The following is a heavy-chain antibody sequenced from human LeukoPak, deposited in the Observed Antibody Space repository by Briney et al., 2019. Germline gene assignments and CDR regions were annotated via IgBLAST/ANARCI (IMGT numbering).Heavy chain of an antibody. CDR1: GGSISSYY. D-gene: IGHD6-13*01. CDR2: IYYSGST. J-gene: IGHJ4*02. V-gene: IGHV4-59*01. CDR3: AKGGGSSWYRLSPQGY. Sequence: PSETLSLTCTVSGGSISSYYWSWIRQPPGKGLEWIGYIYYSGSTNYNPSLKSRVTISVDTSKNQFSLKLSSVTAEDTAVYYCAKGGGSSWYRLSPQGYWGQGTLVTVSS.